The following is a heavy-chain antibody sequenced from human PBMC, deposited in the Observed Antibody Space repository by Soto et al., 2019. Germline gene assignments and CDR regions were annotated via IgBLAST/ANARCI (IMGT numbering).Heavy chain of an antibody. J-gene: IGHJ4*02. CDR3: ARWFTYGNFDYFDY. CDR2: IDGSGGTT. V-gene: IGHV3-23*01. D-gene: IGHD3-10*01. Sequence: PGGSLRLSCAASGFTFSSDAMSWVRQAPGKGLVWVSRIDGSGGTTSYADSVKGRFTISRDNAKNTLYLQMNGLRAEDTALYYCARWFTYGNFDYFDYWGQGTQVTVSS. CDR1: GFTFSSDA.